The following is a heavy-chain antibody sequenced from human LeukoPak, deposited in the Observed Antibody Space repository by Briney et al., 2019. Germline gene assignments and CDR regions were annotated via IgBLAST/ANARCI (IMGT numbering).Heavy chain of an antibody. CDR2: IIPILGIA. D-gene: IGHD1-26*01. CDR3: ARVNHGSYGMDV. J-gene: IGHJ6*02. V-gene: IGHV1-69*04. CDR1: GGTFSSYA. Sequence: RASVKVSCKASGGTFSSYAISWVRQAPGQGLEWMGRIIPILGIANYAQKFQGRVTITADKSTSTAYMELSSLRTEDTAVYYCARVNHGSYGMDVWGQGTTVTVSS.